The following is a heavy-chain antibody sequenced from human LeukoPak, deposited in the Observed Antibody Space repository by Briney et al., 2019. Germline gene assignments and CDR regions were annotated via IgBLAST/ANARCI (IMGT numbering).Heavy chain of an antibody. D-gene: IGHD3-10*01. Sequence: GESLRLSCAASGFTFSSYSMNWVRQAPGKGLEWVSSISSSSSYIYYADSVKGRFTISRDNAKNSLYLQMNSLRAEDTAVYYCARARGVPSWFDPWGQGTLVTVSS. V-gene: IGHV3-21*01. J-gene: IGHJ5*02. CDR1: GFTFSSYS. CDR2: ISSSSSYI. CDR3: ARARGVPSWFDP.